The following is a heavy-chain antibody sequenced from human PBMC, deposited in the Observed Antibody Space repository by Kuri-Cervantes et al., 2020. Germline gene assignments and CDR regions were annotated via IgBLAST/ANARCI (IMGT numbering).Heavy chain of an antibody. CDR2: IYSGGST. D-gene: IGHD3-10*01. CDR1: GFTVSSNY. CDR3: ARGENSG. V-gene: IGHV3-66*01. J-gene: IGHJ4*02. Sequence: GESLKISCAASGFTVSSNYMSWVRQAPGKGLEWVSVIYSGGSTYYADSVKGRFTISRDNSKNSLYLQMNSLRAEDTAVYYCARGENSGWGQGTLVTVSS.